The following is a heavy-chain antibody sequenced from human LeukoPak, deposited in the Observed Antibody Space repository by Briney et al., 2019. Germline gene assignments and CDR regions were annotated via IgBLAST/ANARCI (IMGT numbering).Heavy chain of an antibody. CDR2: ISWNSGSI. CDR1: GFTFDDYA. Sequence: GGSLRLSCAASGFTFDDYAMHWVRHAPGKGLEWVSGISWNSGSIGYADSVKGRFTISRDNAKNSLYLQINSLRAEDTAVYYCARVQGEQWLVYYFDYWGQGTLVTVSS. J-gene: IGHJ4*02. D-gene: IGHD6-19*01. V-gene: IGHV3-9*01. CDR3: ARVQGEQWLVYYFDY.